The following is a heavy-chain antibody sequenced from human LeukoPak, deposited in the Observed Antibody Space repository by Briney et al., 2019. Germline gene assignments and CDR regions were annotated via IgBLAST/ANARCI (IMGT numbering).Heavy chain of an antibody. CDR2: IYPGDSDT. CDR3: ARHPGCYYDSSGYNYWFDP. D-gene: IGHD3-22*01. CDR1: GYSFTSYW. J-gene: IGHJ5*02. Sequence: GESLKISCKGSGYSFTSYWIGWVRQMPGKGLEWMGIIYPGDSDTRYSPSFQGQVTISADKSISTAYLQWSSLKASDTAMYYCARHPGCYYDSSGYNYWFDPWGQGTLVTVSS. V-gene: IGHV5-51*01.